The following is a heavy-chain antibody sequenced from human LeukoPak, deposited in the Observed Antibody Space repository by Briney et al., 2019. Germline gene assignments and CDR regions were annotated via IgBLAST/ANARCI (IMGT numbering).Heavy chain of an antibody. CDR1: GYTFTSYG. D-gene: IGHD6-13*01. CDR2: SGTSDTNT. CDR3: ARGGLVSDY. V-gene: IGHV1-18*01. J-gene: IGHJ4*02. Sequence: EASVKASCKTSGYTFTSYGITWVRQAPGQGLEWMGWSGTSDTNTNYAQKFRGRVTMTTDTSTTTGYMELRSLRSDDTAIYYCARGGLVSDYWGQGTLVTVSS.